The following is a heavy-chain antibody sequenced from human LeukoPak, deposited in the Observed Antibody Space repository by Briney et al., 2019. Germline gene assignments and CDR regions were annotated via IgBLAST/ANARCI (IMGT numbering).Heavy chain of an antibody. Sequence: SETLSLTCTVSGGSISSYYWSWIRQPPGEGLEWIGYIYYSGSTYYNPSLKSRVTISVDTSKNQFSLKLSSVTAADTAVYYCARDQARGRGAIFDYWGQGTLVTVSS. J-gene: IGHJ4*02. CDR2: IYYSGST. CDR3: ARDQARGRGAIFDY. D-gene: IGHD3-10*01. V-gene: IGHV4-59*12. CDR1: GGSISSYY.